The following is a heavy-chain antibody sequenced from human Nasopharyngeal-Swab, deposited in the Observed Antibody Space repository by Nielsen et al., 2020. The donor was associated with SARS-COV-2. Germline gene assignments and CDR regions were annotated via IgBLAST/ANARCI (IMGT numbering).Heavy chain of an antibody. CDR2: ISYDGSNK. D-gene: IGHD2-21*02. V-gene: IGHV3-30*03. J-gene: IGHJ4*02. Sequence: GGSLRLSCAASGFTFSSYGMHWVRQAPGKGLEWVAVISYDGSNKYYADSVKGRFTISRDNSKNTLYLQMNSLRAEDTAVYYCARGHNTYCGGDCYSLAPDYWDQGTLVTVSS. CDR3: ARGHNTYCGGDCYSLAPDY. CDR1: GFTFSSYG.